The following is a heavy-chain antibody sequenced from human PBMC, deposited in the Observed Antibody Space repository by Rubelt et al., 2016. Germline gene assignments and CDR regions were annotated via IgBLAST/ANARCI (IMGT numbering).Heavy chain of an antibody. CDR3: ARGISSGWPGDFDY. D-gene: IGHD6-19*01. CDR1: GGAFKTYA. Sequence: QVQLVQSGAEVKKPGSSVKVSCKASGGAFKTYAISWVRQAPGQGLEWMGEIIPILGIANYAQRFQGRVTITADKSTSSAYMELRSLRSDDTAVYYCARGISSGWPGDFDYWGQGTLVTVSP. J-gene: IGHJ4*02. CDR2: IIPILGIA. V-gene: IGHV1-69*10.